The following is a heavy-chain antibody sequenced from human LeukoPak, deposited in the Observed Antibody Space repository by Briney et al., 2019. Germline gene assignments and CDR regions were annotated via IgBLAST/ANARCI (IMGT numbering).Heavy chain of an antibody. J-gene: IGHJ3*02. D-gene: IGHD3-16*01. Sequence: GSLRLSCAASGFTFSSYDMHWVRQATGKGLEWVSAIGTAGDTYYPGSVKGRFTISRENAKNSLYLQMNSLRAGDTAVYYCARLLGGTDAFDIWGQGTMVTVSS. CDR3: ARLLGGTDAFDI. V-gene: IGHV3-13*01. CDR2: IGTAGDT. CDR1: GFTFSSYD.